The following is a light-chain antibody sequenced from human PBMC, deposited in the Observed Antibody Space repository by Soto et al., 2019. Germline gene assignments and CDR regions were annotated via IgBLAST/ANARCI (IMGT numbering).Light chain of an antibody. CDR3: QSYASSLSAWV. J-gene: IGLJ3*02. Sequence: QSVLTQPPSVSGAPGQRVTMSCTGSSSNIGAGYDVHWFQQLPGTAPRLLIYGNINRLAGVPARFSGSKSGTSASLAITGLQAEDEADYYCQSYASSLSAWVFGGGTKLTVL. V-gene: IGLV1-40*01. CDR2: GNI. CDR1: SSNIGAGYD.